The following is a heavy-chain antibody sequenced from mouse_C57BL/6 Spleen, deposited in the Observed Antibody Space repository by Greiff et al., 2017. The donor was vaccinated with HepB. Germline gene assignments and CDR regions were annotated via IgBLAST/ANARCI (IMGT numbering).Heavy chain of an antibody. V-gene: IGHV1-69*01. CDR3: AKSSFITTVPYAMDY. J-gene: IGHJ4*01. CDR2: IDPSDSYT. CDR1: GYTFTSYW. Sequence: QVQLQQPGAELVMPGASVKLSCKASGYTFTSYWMHWVKQRPGQGLEWIGEIDPSDSYTNYNQKFKGKSTLTVDKSSSTAYMQLSSLTSEDSAVYYCAKSSFITTVPYAMDYWGQGTSVTVSS. D-gene: IGHD1-1*01.